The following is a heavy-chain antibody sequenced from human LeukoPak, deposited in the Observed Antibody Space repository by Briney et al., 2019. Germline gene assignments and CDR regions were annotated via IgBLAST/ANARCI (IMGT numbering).Heavy chain of an antibody. CDR2: IRKKGYGETT. CDR1: GFTFGDDA. Sequence: GGSLRLSCTASGFTFGDDAWSWFRQAPGKGLEWICFIRKKGYGETTDYAASVRGRFTISRDDAKSIAYLQMNSLKTEDTAVYYCARVLVTMVRGVIDWVDPWGQGTLVTVSS. CDR3: ARVLVTMVRGVIDWVDP. J-gene: IGHJ5*02. V-gene: IGHV3-49*03. D-gene: IGHD3-10*01.